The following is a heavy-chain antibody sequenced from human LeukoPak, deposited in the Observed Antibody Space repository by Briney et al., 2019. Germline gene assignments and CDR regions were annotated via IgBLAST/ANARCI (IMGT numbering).Heavy chain of an antibody. CDR1: GFSFSRYW. J-gene: IGHJ4*02. CDR3: AREGGFAIFGAADS. Sequence: GGSLRLSCAASGFSFSRYWMSRVRQAPGKGLEWVANIKQDGGEKYYGDSVEGRFTISRVNAKNSLSLQMNSLRAEDMAVYFCAREGGFAIFGAADSWGQGTLVTVSS. CDR2: IKQDGGEK. D-gene: IGHD3-3*01. V-gene: IGHV3-7*05.